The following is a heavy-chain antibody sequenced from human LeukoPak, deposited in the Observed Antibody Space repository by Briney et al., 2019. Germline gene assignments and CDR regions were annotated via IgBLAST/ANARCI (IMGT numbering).Heavy chain of an antibody. Sequence: ASVKVSCKASGYRLTDHFVQWVRQAPGQGLEWMGWINPNSGGTNYAQKFQGRVTLTRDTSISTAYMEVSSLRSDDTAVYYCVTSITIFGVALNWGQGTLVTVSS. CDR1: GYRLTDHF. V-gene: IGHV1-2*02. D-gene: IGHD3-3*01. CDR3: VTSITIFGVALN. J-gene: IGHJ4*02. CDR2: INPNSGGT.